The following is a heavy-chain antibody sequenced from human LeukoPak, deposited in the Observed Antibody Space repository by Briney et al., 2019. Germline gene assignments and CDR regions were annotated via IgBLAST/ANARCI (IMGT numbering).Heavy chain of an antibody. D-gene: IGHD3-22*01. CDR2: IIPILGIA. CDR1: GGTFSSYA. V-gene: IGHV1-69*04. J-gene: IGHJ4*02. Sequence: SVKVSCTASGGTFSSYAISWVRQAPGQGLEWMGRIIPILGIANYAQKFQGRVTITADKSTSTAYMELSSLRSEDTAVYYCARALGGYYLGYFDYWGQGTLVTVSS. CDR3: ARALGGYYLGYFDY.